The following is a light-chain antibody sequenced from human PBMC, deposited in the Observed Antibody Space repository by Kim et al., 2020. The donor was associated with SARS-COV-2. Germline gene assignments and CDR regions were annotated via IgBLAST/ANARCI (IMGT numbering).Light chain of an antibody. J-gene: IGLJ3*02. V-gene: IGLV4-69*01. Sequence: SVKLTCTLSSGHSRYAIAWHQQQPEKGPRYLMKLNSDGSHRKGDGIPDRFSGSSSGAERYLTISSLQSEDEADYYCQTWGTGIHWVFGGGTQLTVL. CDR2: LNSDGSH. CDR1: SGHSRYA. CDR3: QTWGTGIHWV.